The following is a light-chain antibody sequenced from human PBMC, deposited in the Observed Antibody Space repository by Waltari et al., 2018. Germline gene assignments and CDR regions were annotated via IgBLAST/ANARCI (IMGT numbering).Light chain of an antibody. Sequence: SYVLTQPPSASVAPGKTARITCGGNNIGRKSVHWYQQKPGQAPGLVVYDDSDRPSGIPERFSGSNSGNTATLTISRVEAGDEADYYCQVWDSSSDHPGVFGTGTKVTVL. J-gene: IGLJ1*01. CDR1: NIGRKS. V-gene: IGLV3-21*03. CDR2: DDS. CDR3: QVWDSSSDHPGV.